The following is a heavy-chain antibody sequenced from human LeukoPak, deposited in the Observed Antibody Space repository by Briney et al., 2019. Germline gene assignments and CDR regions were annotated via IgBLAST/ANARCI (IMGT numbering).Heavy chain of an antibody. CDR3: ARTSGSYSRGAFDI. CDR1: GFTFSDHY. CDR2: IRNKANRYTT. V-gene: IGHV3-72*01. J-gene: IGHJ3*02. Sequence: GGSLRLSCAAPGFTFSDHYMDWVRQAPGKGLEWVGRIRNKANRYTTEYAASVKGRFTFSRDDSKNSLYLQMNSLKTEDTAMYYCARTSGSYSRGAFDIWGRGTMVTVSS. D-gene: IGHD1-26*01.